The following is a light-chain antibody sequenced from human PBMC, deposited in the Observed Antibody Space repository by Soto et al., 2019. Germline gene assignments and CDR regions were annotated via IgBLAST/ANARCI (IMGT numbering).Light chain of an antibody. CDR1: SSDVGGHNY. V-gene: IGLV2-14*01. CDR3: SSYTNSDTWV. J-gene: IGLJ3*02. CDR2: EVT. Sequence: QSVLTQPASVSGSPGQSITISCTGTSSDVGGHNYVSWYQQHPGQVPKLTIYEVTNRPSGVSSRFSGSKSGNTASLTISGIQAEDEADYYCSSYTNSDTWVFGGGTKLTVL.